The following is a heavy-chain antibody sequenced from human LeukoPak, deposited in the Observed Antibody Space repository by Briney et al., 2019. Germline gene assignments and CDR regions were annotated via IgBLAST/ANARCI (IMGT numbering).Heavy chain of an antibody. D-gene: IGHD1-26*01. CDR1: GFTFSSNW. CDR2: INEDGSTT. J-gene: IGHJ3*01. CDR3: AREYSGSYYVAAFDV. V-gene: IGHV3-74*01. Sequence: AGGSLRLSCAASGFTFSSNWMHWVRQAPGKGLVWVSRINEDGSTTNYADSVKGRSTIFRDNAKNTLYLQMNSLRAEDTAVYYCAREYSGSYYVAAFDVWGQGTLVTVSS.